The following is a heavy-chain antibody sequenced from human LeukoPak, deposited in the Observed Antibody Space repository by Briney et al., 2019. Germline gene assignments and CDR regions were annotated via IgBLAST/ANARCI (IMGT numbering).Heavy chain of an antibody. CDR1: GGSFSGYY. Sequence: SETLSLTCAVYGGSFSGYYWSWIRQPPGKGLEWIGEINHSGSTDYNPSLKSRVTISVDTSKNQFSLKLSSVTAADTAVYYCARYGYSSSWYGDYYYYMDVWGKGTTVTVSS. V-gene: IGHV4-34*01. CDR2: INHSGST. CDR3: ARYGYSSSWYGDYYYYMDV. J-gene: IGHJ6*03. D-gene: IGHD6-13*01.